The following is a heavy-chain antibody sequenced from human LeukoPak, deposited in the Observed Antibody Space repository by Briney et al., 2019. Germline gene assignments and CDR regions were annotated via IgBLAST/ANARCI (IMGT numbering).Heavy chain of an antibody. CDR2: IYYSGST. D-gene: IGHD3-22*01. CDR3: AREGGVYDSSGYNIGDYFDY. V-gene: IGHV4-59*01. J-gene: IGHJ4*02. Sequence: SVTLSLTCTVSGGSISSYYWSWIRQPPGKGLEWIGYIYYSGSTNYNPSLKSRVTISVDTSKNQFSLKLRSVTAADTAVYYCAREGGVYDSSGYNIGDYFDYWGQGTLVTVSS. CDR1: GGSISSYY.